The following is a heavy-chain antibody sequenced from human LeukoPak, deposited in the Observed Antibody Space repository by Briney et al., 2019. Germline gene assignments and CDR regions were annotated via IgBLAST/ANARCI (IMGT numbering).Heavy chain of an antibody. V-gene: IGHV1-18*01. CDR3: ARLGRYFDWLPHWDHYYYGMDV. CDR2: ISAYNGNT. CDR1: GYTFTSYG. Sequence: GASVKVSCKASGYTFTSYGISWVRQAPGQGLEWMGWISAYNGNTNYAQKLQGRVTMTTDTSTSTAYMELRSLRSDDTAVYYCARLGRYFDWLPHWDHYYYGMDVWGQGTTVTVSS. J-gene: IGHJ6*02. D-gene: IGHD3-9*01.